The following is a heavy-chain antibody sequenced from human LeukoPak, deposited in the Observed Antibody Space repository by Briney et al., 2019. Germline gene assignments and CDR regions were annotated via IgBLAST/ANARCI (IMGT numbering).Heavy chain of an antibody. V-gene: IGHV3-64*02. D-gene: IGHD3-16*01. CDR2: ISSDGGST. J-gene: IGHJ1*01. CDR1: GLSFSTSA. CDR3: ARSSDTRFGELVL. Sequence: GGSLRLSCAASGLSFSTSAMRWVRQAPGKGLEYVAAISSDGGSTYHADSVKGRFTISRDNSKNTLYLQMGSLRTEDMAMYYCARSSDTRFGELVLWGQGTLVTVSS.